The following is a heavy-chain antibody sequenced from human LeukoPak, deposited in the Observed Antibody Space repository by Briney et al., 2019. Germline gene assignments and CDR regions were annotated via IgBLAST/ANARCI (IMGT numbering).Heavy chain of an antibody. Sequence: SETLSLTCTVSGGSISGYYWSWIRQPAGQGLEWIGRVYSNGDTRYSPSLKSRVTMSVDTSKNQLSLNLGPVTAADTAVYYCARAAGAAGGQYFDYWGQGALVTVSS. CDR1: GGSISGYY. J-gene: IGHJ4*02. CDR3: ARAAGAAGGQYFDY. D-gene: IGHD6-13*01. CDR2: VYSNGDT. V-gene: IGHV4-4*07.